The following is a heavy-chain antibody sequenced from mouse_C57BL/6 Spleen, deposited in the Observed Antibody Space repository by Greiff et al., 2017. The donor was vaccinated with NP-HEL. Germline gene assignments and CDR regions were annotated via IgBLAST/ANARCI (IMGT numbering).Heavy chain of an antibody. CDR1: GYSFTSYY. V-gene: IGHV1-66*01. CDR3: ARLIYYDYGSMDY. J-gene: IGHJ4*01. Sequence: QVQLKESGPELVKPGASVKISCKASGYSFTSYYINWVKQRPGQGLEWIGWIYPGSGNTKYNEKFKGKATLTADTSSSTAYMQLSSLTSEDAAVYYCARLIYYDYGSMDYWGQGTSVTVSS. D-gene: IGHD2-4*01. CDR2: IYPGSGNT.